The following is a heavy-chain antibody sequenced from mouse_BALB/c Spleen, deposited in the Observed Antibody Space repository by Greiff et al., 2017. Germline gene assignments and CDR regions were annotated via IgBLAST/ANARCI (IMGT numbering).Heavy chain of an antibody. CDR1: GFSLTSYD. D-gene: IGHD1-1*01. J-gene: IGHJ3*01. CDR3: VREAITPY. V-gene: IGHV2-9-2*01. Sequence: QVQLKESGPGLVAPSQSLSITCTVSGFSLTSYDISWIRQPPGKGLEWLGVIWTGGGTNYNSAFMSRLSISKDNSKSQVFLKMNSLQTDDTAIYYCVREAITPYWGQGTLVTVSA. CDR2: IWTGGGT.